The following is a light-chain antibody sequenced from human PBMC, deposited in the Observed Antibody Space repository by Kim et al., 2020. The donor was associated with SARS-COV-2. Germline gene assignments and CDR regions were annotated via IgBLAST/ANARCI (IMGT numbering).Light chain of an antibody. CDR3: AAWDVSLNGRV. J-gene: IGLJ3*02. CDR2: RND. CDR1: SSNIGSKY. V-gene: IGLV1-47*01. Sequence: QSVLTQPPSVSGTPGQRVTISCSGGSSNIGSKYVFWYQQLPGTAPKLLIYRNDQRPSGVPDRFSGSKSGTSASLAISGLRSEDEAHYYCAAWDVSLNGRVFGGGTQLTVL.